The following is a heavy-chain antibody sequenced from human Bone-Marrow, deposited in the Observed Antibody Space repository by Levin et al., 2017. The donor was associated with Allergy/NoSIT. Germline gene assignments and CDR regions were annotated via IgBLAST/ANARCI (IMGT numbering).Heavy chain of an antibody. CDR1: GFTFSGYW. D-gene: IGHD1-1*01. V-gene: IGHV3-74*01. CDR2: INSDGSWT. Sequence: GESLKISCATSGFTFSGYWMHWVRQVPGKGLVWISRINSDGSWTLYADSVKGRFTNSRDNAKNTLYLQMRNLRTEDTAIYYCARDLMEGFDSWGRGTLVTVSS. CDR3: ARDLMEGFDS. J-gene: IGHJ4*02.